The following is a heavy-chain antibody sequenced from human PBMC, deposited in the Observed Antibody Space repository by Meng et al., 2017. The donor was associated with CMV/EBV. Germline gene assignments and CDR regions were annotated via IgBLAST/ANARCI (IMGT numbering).Heavy chain of an antibody. J-gene: IGHJ6*02. CDR3: AKEAEPHSGYDFWSGYYTSGMDV. CDR1: GFTSDDYT. CDR2: ISWDGGST. Sequence: GGSLRLSCAASGFTSDDYTMHWVRQAPGKGLVWVSLISWDGGSTYYADSVKGRFTISRDNSKNSLYLQMNSLRTEDTALYYCAKEAEPHSGYDFWSGYYTSGMDVWGQGTTVTVSS. D-gene: IGHD3-3*01. V-gene: IGHV3-43*01.